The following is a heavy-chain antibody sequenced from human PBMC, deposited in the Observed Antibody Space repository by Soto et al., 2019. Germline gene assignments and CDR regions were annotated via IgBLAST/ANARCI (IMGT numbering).Heavy chain of an antibody. Sequence: QLQLQESGPGLVKPSATLSLTCTSSCDSICDSSFYWAWIRQPPGQGLVWIGSIYYTGYTKYNPSLESRVTITVDTSRNQFSLRLSSVTAADTAVYFCARHPDYGGNYYYYGMDVWGPGTTVIVSS. D-gene: IGHD4-17*01. V-gene: IGHV4-39*01. CDR3: ARHPDYGGNYYYYGMDV. J-gene: IGHJ6*02. CDR1: CDSICDSSFY. CDR2: IYYTGYT.